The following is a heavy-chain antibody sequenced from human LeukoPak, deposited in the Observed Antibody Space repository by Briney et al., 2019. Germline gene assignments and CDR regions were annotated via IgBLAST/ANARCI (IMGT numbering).Heavy chain of an antibody. Sequence: GGSLRLSCLTSGFTFDDYGVNWVRQAPGKGLEWVSGINWNGDSTSYADSVKARFTISRDNAKNSLYLQMNSLRAEDTALYYCAREDGEASNFDYWGQGTLVTVSS. CDR1: GFTFDDYG. CDR2: INWNGDST. D-gene: IGHD4-17*01. V-gene: IGHV3-20*04. CDR3: AREDGEASNFDY. J-gene: IGHJ4*02.